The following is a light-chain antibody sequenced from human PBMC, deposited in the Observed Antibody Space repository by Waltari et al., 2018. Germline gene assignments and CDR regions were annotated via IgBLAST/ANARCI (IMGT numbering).Light chain of an antibody. Sequence: QCALTQPASVSGSPGQSITISCTGTSSDFGSYNLFSWYQQPPGKAPKLMLYEASKRPSGVSNRFSGSKSGNTASLTISGLQAEDEADYYCSSYAGNCNLVVFGGGTKLTVL. J-gene: IGLJ2*01. V-gene: IGLV2-23*01. CDR3: SSYAGNCNLVV. CDR1: SSDFGSYNL. CDR2: EAS.